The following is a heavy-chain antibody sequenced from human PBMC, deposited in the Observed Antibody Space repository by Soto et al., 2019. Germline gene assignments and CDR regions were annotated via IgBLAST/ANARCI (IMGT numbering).Heavy chain of an antibody. D-gene: IGHD2-21*02. CDR1: GGTFRSNA. Sequence: QVQLVQSGAEVKKPGSAVKVSCKASGGTFRSNAFSWVRQAPGQGLEWMGGIIPVFGRTNYPQKFQGRVTVTADESTSTVYMELSSLRSEDTAIYYCAREWTVPEGPEAVRYYYYGLDVWGQGTTVTVSS. CDR2: IIPVFGRT. V-gene: IGHV1-69*01. CDR3: AREWTVPEGPEAVRYYYYGLDV. J-gene: IGHJ6*02.